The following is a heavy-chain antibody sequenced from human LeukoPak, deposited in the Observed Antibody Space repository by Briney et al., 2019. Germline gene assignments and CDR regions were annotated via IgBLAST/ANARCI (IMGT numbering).Heavy chain of an antibody. D-gene: IGHD3-22*01. J-gene: IGHJ3*02. Sequence: SETLSLTCTVSGGSISSSNYYWGWIRQPPGKGLEWIGSIYFSGNTYYNPSLKSRVTISVDTSKNQFSLKLSSVTAADTAVYYCARDVQSLYYYDSSGYLHDAFDIWGQGTMVTVSS. V-gene: IGHV4-39*07. CDR3: ARDVQSLYYYDSSGYLHDAFDI. CDR1: GGSISSSNYY. CDR2: IYFSGNT.